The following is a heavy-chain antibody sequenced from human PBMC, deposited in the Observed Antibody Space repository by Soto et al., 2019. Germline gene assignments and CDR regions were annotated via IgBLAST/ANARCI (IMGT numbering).Heavy chain of an antibody. V-gene: IGHV4-59*01. CDR1: GGSISSYY. CDR2: ILYTGST. J-gene: IGHJ5*02. Sequence: SETLSLTCTVSGGSISSYYWNWIRQPPGKGLEWIGYILYTGSTNYNPSLKSRVTISLDTSKSQFSLKLSSVTAADTAVYYCARDKTGENWFDPWGQGTLVTVSS. D-gene: IGHD3-16*01. CDR3: ARDKTGENWFDP.